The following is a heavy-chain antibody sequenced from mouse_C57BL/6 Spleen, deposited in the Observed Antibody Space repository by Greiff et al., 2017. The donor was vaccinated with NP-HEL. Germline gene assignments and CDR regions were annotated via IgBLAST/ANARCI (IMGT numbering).Heavy chain of an antibody. CDR1: GFTFSSYA. V-gene: IGHV5-4*01. CDR2: ISDGGSYT. Sequence: EVKLVESGGGLVKPGGSLKLSCAASGFTFSSYAMSWVRQTPEKRLEWVATISDGGSYTYYPDNVKGRFTISRDNAKNNLYLQMSHLKSEDTAMYYCARDDDLVAHFDYWGQGTTLTVSS. CDR3: ARDDDLVAHFDY. D-gene: IGHD1-1*01. J-gene: IGHJ2*01.